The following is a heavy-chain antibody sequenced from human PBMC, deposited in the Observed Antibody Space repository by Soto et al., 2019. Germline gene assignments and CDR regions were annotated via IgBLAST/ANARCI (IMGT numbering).Heavy chain of an antibody. Sequence: QITLKESGPTLVKPTQTLTLTCTFSGFSLSTSGVGVGWIRQPPGKALEWLALIYWDDDKRYSPSLKSRLTITKDSSKNQVVHTMTNMDPVDTATYYCAHRRGRRSGWYHYIDYWGQGTLVTVSS. J-gene: IGHJ4*02. CDR3: AHRRGRRSGWYHYIDY. V-gene: IGHV2-5*02. CDR2: IYWDDDK. CDR1: GFSLSTSGVG. D-gene: IGHD6-19*01.